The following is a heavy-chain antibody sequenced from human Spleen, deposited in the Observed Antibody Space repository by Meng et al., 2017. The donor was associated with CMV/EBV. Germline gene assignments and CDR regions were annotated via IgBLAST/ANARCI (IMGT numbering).Heavy chain of an antibody. CDR2: IYYSGST. Sequence: CTVSGGSISRATLYWTWIRQFPGKGLEWMGYIYYSGSTYYNTTLQSRVSILKDTSRNQFSLKLSSVTAADTAVYYCARGSGYPGVFDYWGQGALVTVSS. J-gene: IGHJ4*02. CDR1: GGSISRATLY. CDR3: ARGSGYPGVFDY. D-gene: IGHD5-12*01. V-gene: IGHV4-31*03.